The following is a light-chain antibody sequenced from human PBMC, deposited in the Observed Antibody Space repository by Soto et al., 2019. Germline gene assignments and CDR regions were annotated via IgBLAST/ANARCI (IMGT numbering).Light chain of an antibody. Sequence: EIVLTQSPGTLSLSAGERATLSCRASQSVASSALVWYQHKPGQAPRLLIFGASNRATGIPDRFSGSGSGTHFTLTITRLEPEDFAVYYCQYYGSSTGFAFGPGTRVDI. CDR3: QYYGSSTGFA. V-gene: IGKV3-20*01. J-gene: IGKJ3*01. CDR1: QSVASSA. CDR2: GAS.